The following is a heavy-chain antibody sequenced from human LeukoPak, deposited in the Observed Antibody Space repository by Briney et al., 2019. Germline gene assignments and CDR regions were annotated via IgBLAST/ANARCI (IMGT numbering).Heavy chain of an antibody. CDR2: IRYDGSNK. Sequence: GGSLRRSCAASGFTFSSYGMHWVRQAPGKGLEWVAFIRYDGSNKYYADSVKGRFTISRDNSKNTLYLQMNSLRAEDTAVYYCAKDAGGIVVVITQNWFDPWGQGTLVTVSS. V-gene: IGHV3-30*02. CDR3: AKDAGGIVVVITQNWFDP. CDR1: GFTFSSYG. J-gene: IGHJ5*02. D-gene: IGHD3-22*01.